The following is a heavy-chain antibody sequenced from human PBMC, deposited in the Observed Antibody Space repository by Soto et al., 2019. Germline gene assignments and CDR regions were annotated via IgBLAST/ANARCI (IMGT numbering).Heavy chain of an antibody. CDR1: GGSFSGYY. J-gene: IGHJ4*02. CDR2: INHSGST. Sequence: SETLSLTCAVYGGSFSGYYWSWIRQPPGKGLEWIGEINHSGSTNYNPSLKSRVTISVDTSKNQFSLKLSSVTAADTAVYYCAEGYGETSFDYWGQGTLVTVSS. V-gene: IGHV4-34*01. D-gene: IGHD4-17*01. CDR3: AEGYGETSFDY.